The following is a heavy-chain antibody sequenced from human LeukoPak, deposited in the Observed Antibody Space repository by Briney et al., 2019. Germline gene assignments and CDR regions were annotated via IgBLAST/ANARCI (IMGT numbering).Heavy chain of an antibody. CDR1: GYTITELS. CDR3: ATDLGMTTVTTRTSDI. Sequence: WASVKVSCKVSGYTITELSMHWVRQAPGKGLEWMGGFDPEDGETIYAQKFQGRVTMTEDTSTDTAYMELSSLRSEDTAVYYCATDLGMTTVTTRTSDIWGQGTMVTVSS. D-gene: IGHD4-17*01. CDR2: FDPEDGET. J-gene: IGHJ3*02. V-gene: IGHV1-24*01.